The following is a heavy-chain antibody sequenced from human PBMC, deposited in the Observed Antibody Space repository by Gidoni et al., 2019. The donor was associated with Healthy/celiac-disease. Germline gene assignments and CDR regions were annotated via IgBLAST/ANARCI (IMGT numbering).Heavy chain of an antibody. Sequence: EVQLVESGGGLVQPGRSLRLSCAASGFTFDDYAMHWVRQAPGTGLEWVSGISWNSGSLGYADSVRGRFTISRDNAKNSLYLQMNSLRAEDTALYYCAKAPGVDTATSWYFDLWGRGTLVTVSS. CDR2: ISWNSGSL. J-gene: IGHJ2*01. CDR3: AKAPGVDTATSWYFDL. V-gene: IGHV3-9*01. CDR1: GFTFDDYA. D-gene: IGHD5-18*01.